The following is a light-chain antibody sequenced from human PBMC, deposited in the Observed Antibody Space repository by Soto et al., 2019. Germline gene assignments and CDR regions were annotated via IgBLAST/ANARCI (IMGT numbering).Light chain of an antibody. J-gene: IGKJ1*01. CDR2: GAY. CDR1: QSVSSSY. V-gene: IGKV3-20*01. CDR3: QQYGSSPWT. Sequence: EIVLTQSPGTLSLSPGQRATLSCSASQSVSSSYLAWYQQKPGQAPRLLIYGAYSRATGITDRFSGSGSGTDFTLTISRLEPEDFAVYYCQQYGSSPWTFGQGTKVDIK.